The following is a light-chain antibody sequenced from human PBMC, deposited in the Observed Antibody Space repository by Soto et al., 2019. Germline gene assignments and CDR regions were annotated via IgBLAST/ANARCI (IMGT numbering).Light chain of an antibody. V-gene: IGKV3-15*01. J-gene: IGKJ3*01. CDR3: QQYNNLPL. Sequence: IVMTQSPATLSVSPGERATLSCRASQSVSSNLAWYQQKPGQAPRLLIYGASTRATGIPARFSGSGSGTEFTLTISSLQSEDFAVYYCQQYNNLPLFGPGTKVDIK. CDR1: QSVSSN. CDR2: GAS.